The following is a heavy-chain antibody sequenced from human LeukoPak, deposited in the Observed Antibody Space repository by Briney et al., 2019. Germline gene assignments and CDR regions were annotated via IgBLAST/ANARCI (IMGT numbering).Heavy chain of an antibody. CDR3: ARLTGRSDY. V-gene: IGHV4-34*01. CDR2: INHSGST. Sequence: PSETLSLTCAVYGGSFSGYYWSWIRQPPGKGLEWIGEINHSGSTNYNPSFKSRVTISVDTSKNQFSLKLSSVTAADTAVYYCARLTGRSDYWGQGTLVTVYS. D-gene: IGHD7-27*01. J-gene: IGHJ4*02. CDR1: GGSFSGYY.